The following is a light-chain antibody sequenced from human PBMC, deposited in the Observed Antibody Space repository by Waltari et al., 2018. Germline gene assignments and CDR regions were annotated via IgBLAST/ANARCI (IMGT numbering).Light chain of an antibody. J-gene: IGKJ4*01. V-gene: IGKV3-20*01. Sequence: SATLSCRASQTVSTIALSWYQQKPGQAPRVLIYSTYNRATGIPDRFSGSGSGTDFTLTINILAPEDFAMYYCQQYDGIVVTFGGGTKVEI. CDR3: QQYDGIVVT. CDR2: STY. CDR1: QTVSTIA.